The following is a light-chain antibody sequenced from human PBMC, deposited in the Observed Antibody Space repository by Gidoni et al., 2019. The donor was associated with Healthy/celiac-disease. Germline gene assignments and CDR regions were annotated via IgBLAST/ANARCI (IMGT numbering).Light chain of an antibody. CDR1: QSISSY. CDR2: AAP. CDR3: QQSYSTLT. Sequence: DIQMTQSPSSLSASVGDRVTITCRASQSISSYLNWYQQKPGKAPKLLIYAAPSLQSGVPSRFSGSGSGTDFTLTISSLQPEDFATYYCQQSYSTLTFXGXTKVEIK. J-gene: IGKJ4*01. V-gene: IGKV1-39*01.